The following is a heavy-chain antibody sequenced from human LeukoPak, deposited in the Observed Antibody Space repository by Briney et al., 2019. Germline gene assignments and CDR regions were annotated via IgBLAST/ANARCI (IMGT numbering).Heavy chain of an antibody. CDR3: ARDGLSSSSSIDY. V-gene: IGHV1-46*01. J-gene: IGHJ4*02. CDR1: GYTFTSYY. Sequence: ASVKVSCKASGYTFTSYYMHWVRQAPGQGLEWMGIINPSGGSTSYAQKFQGRVTMTRGTSTSTVYMELRRLRSEATAVYYCARDGLSSSSSIDYWGQGTLVTVSS. D-gene: IGHD6-6*01. CDR2: INPSGGST.